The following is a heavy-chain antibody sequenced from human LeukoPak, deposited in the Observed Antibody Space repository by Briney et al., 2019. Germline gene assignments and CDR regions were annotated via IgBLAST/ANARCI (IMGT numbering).Heavy chain of an antibody. Sequence: PGGSLRLSCAASGFTFSSYGMHWVRQAPGKGLEWVAVIWYDGSNKYYADSVKGRFTISRDNSKNTLYLQMNSLRAEDTAVYYCARDRGLPYPRDNWFDPRGQGTLVT. J-gene: IGHJ5*01. CDR1: GFTFSSYG. D-gene: IGHD2-2*02. CDR2: IWYDGSNK. CDR3: ARDRGLPYPRDNWFDP. V-gene: IGHV3-33*01.